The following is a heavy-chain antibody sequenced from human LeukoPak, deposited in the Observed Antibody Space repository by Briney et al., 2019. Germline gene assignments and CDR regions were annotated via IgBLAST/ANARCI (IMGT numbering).Heavy chain of an antibody. CDR3: ARDLVSNSYDRGEDCFDP. Sequence: GASVKVSCKASGYTFTDYYMHWVRQVNGQGLEWMGWINPKNGGTKYAQKFQGRVTMTRDTSINTVFIELSSLRSDDTAVYYCARDLVSNSYDRGEDCFDPWGQGTLVTVSS. D-gene: IGHD2/OR15-2a*01. CDR1: GYTFTDYY. V-gene: IGHV1-2*02. CDR2: INPKNGGT. J-gene: IGHJ5*02.